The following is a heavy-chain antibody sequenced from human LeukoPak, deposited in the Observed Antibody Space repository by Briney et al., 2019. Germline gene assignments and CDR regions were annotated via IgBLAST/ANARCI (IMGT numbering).Heavy chain of an antibody. J-gene: IGHJ3*02. V-gene: IGHV3-48*02. CDR3: ARDLRGVDYVWGSYYGAFDI. CDR2: FGSISSTI. D-gene: IGHD3-16*01. Sequence: GGSLRLSCAASGFTFSSYSMNWVRQAPGKGLEWVRSFGSISSTIYYADSVKGRFTISRDNAKNSLYLQMNSLRDEDTAVYYCARDLRGVDYVWGSYYGAFDIWGQGTMVTVSS. CDR1: GFTFSSYS.